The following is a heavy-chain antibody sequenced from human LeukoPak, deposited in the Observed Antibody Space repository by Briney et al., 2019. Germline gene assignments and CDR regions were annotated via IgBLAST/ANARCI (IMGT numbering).Heavy chain of an antibody. CDR1: GGTFSSYA. J-gene: IGHJ6*03. V-gene: IGHV1-69*13. CDR2: IIPIFGTA. D-gene: IGHD2-2*01. CDR3: ARGPDIVVVPAAPYYYYYYMDV. Sequence: SVKVSRKASGGTFSSYAISWVRQAPGQGLEWMGGIIPIFGTANYAQKFQGRVTITADESTSTAYMELSSLRSEDTAVYYCARGPDIVVVPAAPYYYYYYMDVWGKGTTVTVSS.